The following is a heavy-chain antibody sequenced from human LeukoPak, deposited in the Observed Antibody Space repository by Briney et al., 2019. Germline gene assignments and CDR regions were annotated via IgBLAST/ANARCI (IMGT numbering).Heavy chain of an antibody. CDR2: ISYDGRNK. CDR3: AKPRDIDSWAFDV. D-gene: IGHD2-15*01. V-gene: IGHV3-30*18. CDR1: GFTFNNHD. Sequence: GGSLRLSCAASGFTFNNHDMHWVRQAPGKGLEWVAGISYDGRNKYYADSVKGRFTISRANSKNTLNLQMNSLRTEDTAVYYCAKPRDIDSWAFDVWGQGTMVTVS. J-gene: IGHJ3*01.